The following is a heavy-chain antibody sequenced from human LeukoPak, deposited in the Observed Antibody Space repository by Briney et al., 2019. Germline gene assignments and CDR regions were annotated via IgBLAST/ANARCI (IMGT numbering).Heavy chain of an antibody. Sequence: AGGSLRLSCTASGFIFSDYAMSWVRQAPGKGLEWVSGISGSGGSIRYADSVKGRFIISRDNSKNTLYLQMNSLRAEDTAVYYCAEGGDGYNYYFDYWGQETLVTVSS. D-gene: IGHD5-24*01. V-gene: IGHV3-23*01. J-gene: IGHJ4*02. CDR2: ISGSGGSI. CDR1: GFIFSDYA. CDR3: AEGGDGYNYYFDY.